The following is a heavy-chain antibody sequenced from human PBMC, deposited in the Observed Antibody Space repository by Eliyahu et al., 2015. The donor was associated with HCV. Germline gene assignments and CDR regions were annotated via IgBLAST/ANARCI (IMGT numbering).Heavy chain of an antibody. J-gene: IGHJ6*02. CDR3: ASSSSGWYPYYYYYGMDV. D-gene: IGHD6-19*01. CDR1: GGSFSGYY. CDR2: INHSGST. V-gene: IGHV4-34*01. Sequence: QVQLQQWGAGLLKPSETLSLTCAVYGGSFSGYYWSWIRQPPGKGLEWIGEINHSGSTNYNPSLKSRVTISVDTSKNQFSLKLSSVTAADTAVYYCASSSSGWYPYYYYYGMDVWGQGTTVTVSS.